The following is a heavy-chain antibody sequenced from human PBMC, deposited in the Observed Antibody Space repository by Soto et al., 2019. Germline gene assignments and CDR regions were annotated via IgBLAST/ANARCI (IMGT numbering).Heavy chain of an antibody. D-gene: IGHD2-2*01. Sequence: EVQLVESGGGLVKPVGSLRLSCAASGFTFSSYWMSWVRQAPGKGLEWVANIKQDGSEKYYVDSVKGRFTISRDNAKNSLYLQMNGLRADDTAVYYCARGDYSSTSCYSFDIWGQGTMVTVSS. V-gene: IGHV3-7*01. CDR3: ARGDYSSTSCYSFDI. CDR1: GFTFSSYW. J-gene: IGHJ3*02. CDR2: IKQDGSEK.